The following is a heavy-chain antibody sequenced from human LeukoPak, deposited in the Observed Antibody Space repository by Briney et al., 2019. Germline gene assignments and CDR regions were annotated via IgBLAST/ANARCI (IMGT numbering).Heavy chain of an antibody. CDR3: ARVARFGEFIDY. Sequence: SETLSLTCTVSGGSISSGGYYWSWIRQPPGKGLEWIGYIYHSGSTYYNPSLKSRVTISVDRSKNQFSLKLSSVTAADTAVYYCARVARFGEFIDYWGQGTLVTVSS. D-gene: IGHD3-10*01. V-gene: IGHV4-30-2*01. CDR2: IYHSGST. CDR1: GGSISSGGYY. J-gene: IGHJ4*02.